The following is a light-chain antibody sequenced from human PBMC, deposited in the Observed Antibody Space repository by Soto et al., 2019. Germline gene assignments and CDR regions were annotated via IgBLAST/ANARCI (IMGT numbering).Light chain of an antibody. J-gene: IGLJ2*01. CDR2: EGT. CDR3: CSYAGSFSVL. CDR1: HSDVGSYNL. Sequence: QSALTQPASVSGSPGQSITISCTGTHSDVGSYNLVSWYQQHPGKAPKLMIYEGTKRPSGVSDRFSGSKSGNTASLTISGIEAEDEADYYCCSYAGSFSVLFGGGTKLTVL. V-gene: IGLV2-23*01.